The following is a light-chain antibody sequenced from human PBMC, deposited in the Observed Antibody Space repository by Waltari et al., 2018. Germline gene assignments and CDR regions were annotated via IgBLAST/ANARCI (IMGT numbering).Light chain of an antibody. CDR2: AAS. CDR3: QHYYIPPLT. Sequence: DVQMTQSPSSVSASVGDRVTITCRASQGISSWLAWYQQKPGKAPKLLIYAASSLQSGVPSRFSGSGSGTKFTLTLRSLQAEDVAVYYCQHYYIPPLTFGQGTRLEIK. CDR1: QGISSW. V-gene: IGKV1-12*01. J-gene: IGKJ5*01.